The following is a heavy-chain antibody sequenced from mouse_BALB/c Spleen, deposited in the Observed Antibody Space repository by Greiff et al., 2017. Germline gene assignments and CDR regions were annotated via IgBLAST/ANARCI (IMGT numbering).Heavy chain of an antibody. CDR3: ARQEYGNYVRAMDY. CDR1: GFAFSSYD. D-gene: IGHD2-10*02. V-gene: IGHV5-12-1*01. Sequence: EVQLVESGGGLVKPGGSLKLSCAASGFAFSSYDMSWVRQTPEKRLEWVAYISSGGGSTYYPDTVKGRFTISRDNAKNTLYLQMSSLKSEDTAMYYCARQEYGNYVRAMDYWGQGTSVTVSS. J-gene: IGHJ4*01. CDR2: ISSGGGST.